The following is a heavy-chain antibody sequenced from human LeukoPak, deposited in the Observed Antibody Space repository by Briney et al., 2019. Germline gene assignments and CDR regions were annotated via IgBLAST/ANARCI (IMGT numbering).Heavy chain of an antibody. D-gene: IGHD6-13*01. J-gene: IGHJ6*03. V-gene: IGHV3-23*01. CDR1: GFTFSNSG. CDR2: ISTDAGET. CDR3: AKDLPSGIAAAPVMDV. Sequence: PGGSLRLSCAASGFTFSNSGMSWVRQAPGKGLEWVSAISTDAGETHYADSVKGRFTISRDNSKNTLYLQMNSLRAEDTAVYYCAKDLPSGIAAAPVMDVWGKGTTVTVSS.